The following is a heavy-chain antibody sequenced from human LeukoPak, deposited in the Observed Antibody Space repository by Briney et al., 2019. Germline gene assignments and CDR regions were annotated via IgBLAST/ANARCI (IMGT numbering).Heavy chain of an antibody. V-gene: IGHV3-66*01. CDR2: IYSGGST. D-gene: IGHD6-19*01. CDR1: GFTVSANY. Sequence: GGSLRLSCAASGFTVSANYMSWVRQTPGKGLEWVSVIYSGGSTYYADSVKGRFTISRDNSKNTVYLQMNSLRAEDTAVYYCAKDRYSSGWYVYWGQGTLVTVSS. J-gene: IGHJ4*02. CDR3: AKDRYSSGWYVY.